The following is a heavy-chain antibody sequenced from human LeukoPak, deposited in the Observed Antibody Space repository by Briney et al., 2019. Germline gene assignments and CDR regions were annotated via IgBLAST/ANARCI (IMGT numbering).Heavy chain of an antibody. Sequence: SETLSLTCAVSGVSFDDYYWSWVRQTPGKGLEWIGEINHSGYTNDSPSLKSRVTLSIDTSRKQFSLNLRSVTVADAGIYYCTRMTAGHDYWGQGTLVTVSS. J-gene: IGHJ4*02. CDR3: TRMTAGHDY. CDR2: INHSGYT. CDR1: GVSFDDYY. D-gene: IGHD2-21*02. V-gene: IGHV4-34*01.